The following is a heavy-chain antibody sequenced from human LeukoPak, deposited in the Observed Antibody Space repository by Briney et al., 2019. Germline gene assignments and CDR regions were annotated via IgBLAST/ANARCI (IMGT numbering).Heavy chain of an antibody. CDR1: GGSISSSSYY. CDR2: INHSGST. J-gene: IGHJ4*02. D-gene: IGHD6-6*01. V-gene: IGHV4-39*07. CDR3: ARSSIAARRAFDY. Sequence: PSETLSLTCTVSGGSISSSSYYWGWIRQPPGKGLEWIGEINHSGSTNYNPSLKSRVTISVDTSKNQFSLKLSSVTAADTAVYYCARSSIAARRAFDYWGQGTLVTVSS.